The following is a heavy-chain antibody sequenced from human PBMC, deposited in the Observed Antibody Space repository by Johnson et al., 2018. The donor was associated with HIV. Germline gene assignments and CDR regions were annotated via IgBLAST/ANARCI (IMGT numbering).Heavy chain of an antibody. J-gene: IGHJ3*02. D-gene: IGHD1-26*01. CDR2: IRYDGTNK. Sequence: QMLLVESGGGVVQPGGSLRLSCAASGFTFSNYDIHWVRQAPGKGLEWVAFIRYDGTNKHYADSVRGRFTISRDNSKNTLYLQRKSLSPEDTAVSYFAKGMWGHDAFDIWGQGTMVTVSS. V-gene: IGHV3-30*02. CDR3: AKGMWGHDAFDI. CDR1: GFTFSNYD.